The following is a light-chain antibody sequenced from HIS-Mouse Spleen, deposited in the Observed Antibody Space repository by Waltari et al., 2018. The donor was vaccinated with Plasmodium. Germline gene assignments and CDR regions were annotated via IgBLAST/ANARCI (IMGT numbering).Light chain of an antibody. Sequence: SYELTQPPSVSVSPGQTARITCSGDALPNKYAYWYQQKSGQAPWLVIYEDSKRPSGIPERFSGSSSGTMATLTISGAQVEDEADYYCYSTDSSGNHRVFGGGTKLTVL. V-gene: IGLV3-10*01. CDR3: YSTDSSGNHRV. CDR2: EDS. J-gene: IGLJ3*02. CDR1: ALPNKY.